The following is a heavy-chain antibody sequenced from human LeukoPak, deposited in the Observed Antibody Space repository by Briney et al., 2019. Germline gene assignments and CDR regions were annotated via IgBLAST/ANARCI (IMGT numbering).Heavy chain of an antibody. CDR1: GYSFTDYY. CDR2: INPNSGDT. J-gene: IGHJ4*02. D-gene: IGHD3-16*01. V-gene: IGHV1-2*02. CDR3: ATQRGSYLWGTDFDY. Sequence: RASVKVSCKASGYSFTDYYVHWVRQAPGQGLEWMGWINPNSGDTKYAQNFQGRVTMTRDTSISTAYMELGRLRSDDTAVYYCATQRGSYLWGTDFDYWGQGTLVTVSS.